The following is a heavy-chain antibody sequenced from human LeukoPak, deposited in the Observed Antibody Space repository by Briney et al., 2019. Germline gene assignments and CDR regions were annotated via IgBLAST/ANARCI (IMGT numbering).Heavy chain of an antibody. CDR2: IYTSGST. V-gene: IGHV4-61*02. J-gene: IGHJ3*02. Sequence: SQTLSLTCTVPGGSISSGSYYWSWIRQPAGKGLEWIGRIYTSGSTNYNPSLKSRVTISVDTSKNQFSLKLSSVTAADTAVYYCAREIPTLSWYEVAFDIWGQGTMVTVSS. CDR3: AREIPTLSWYEVAFDI. D-gene: IGHD6-13*01. CDR1: GGSISSGSYY.